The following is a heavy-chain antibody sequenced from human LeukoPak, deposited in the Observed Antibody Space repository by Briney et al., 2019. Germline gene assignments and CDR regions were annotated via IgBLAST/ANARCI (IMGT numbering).Heavy chain of an antibody. J-gene: IGHJ6*03. CDR1: GYTFINYD. D-gene: IGHD3-10*01. Sequence: ASVKVSCKASGYTFINYDITWVRQAPGHGLEWVGWMSTNSDNTVYAQKFQGRVTMTRDTSTSTVYMELSSLRSEDTAVHYCARGPSITMVRGGQWYYYMDVWGKGTTVTISS. V-gene: IGHV1-8*01. CDR2: MSTNSDNT. CDR3: ARGPSITMVRGGQWYYYMDV.